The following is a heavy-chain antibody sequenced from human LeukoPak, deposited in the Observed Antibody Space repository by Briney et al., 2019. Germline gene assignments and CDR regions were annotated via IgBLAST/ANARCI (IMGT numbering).Heavy chain of an antibody. J-gene: IGHJ4*02. CDR1: GGSISSGGYF. Sequence: SETLSLTCTVSGGSISSGGYFWNWIRQLPGKGLEWVGYIYSSGSTYNPSLKSRVIISLDTSKNQFSLKLNSVTAADTAVYYCARGGKKTAMVTSWGQGTLVTVPS. CDR2: IYSSGST. D-gene: IGHD5-18*01. V-gene: IGHV4-31*03. CDR3: ARGGKKTAMVTS.